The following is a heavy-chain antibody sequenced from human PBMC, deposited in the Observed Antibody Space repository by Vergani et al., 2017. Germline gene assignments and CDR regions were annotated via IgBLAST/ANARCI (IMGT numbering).Heavy chain of an antibody. CDR3: ARGPRGVAAPGTKYFQH. V-gene: IGHV1-2*02. J-gene: IGHJ1*01. D-gene: IGHD6-13*01. CDR2: INPNSGGT. CDR1: GYTFTGYY. Sequence: QVQLVQSGAEVKKPGASVKVSCKASGYTFTGYYMHWVRQAPGQGLEWMGWINPNSGGTNYAQNFQGRVTMTTDTSTSTAYMELRSLKSDDTAVYYCARGPRGVAAPGTKYFQHWGQGTLVTVSS.